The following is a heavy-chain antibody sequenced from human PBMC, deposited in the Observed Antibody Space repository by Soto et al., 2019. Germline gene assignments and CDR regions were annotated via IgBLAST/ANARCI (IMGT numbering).Heavy chain of an antibody. V-gene: IGHV1-69*01. D-gene: IGHD2-15*01. CDR3: ARDGCSGGSCSLDY. J-gene: IGHJ4*02. CDR1: GGTFSSYA. CDR2: IIPSFGTA. Sequence: QVQLVQSGAEVKKPGSSVKVSCKASGGTFSSYAISWVRQAPGQGLEWMGGIIPSFGTANYAQKFQGRVTITADEYTSKAYMELSSLRSEDTAVYYCARDGCSGGSCSLDYWGKGTLVTVSS.